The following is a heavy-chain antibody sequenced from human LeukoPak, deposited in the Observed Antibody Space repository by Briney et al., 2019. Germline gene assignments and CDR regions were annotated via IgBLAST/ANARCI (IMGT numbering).Heavy chain of an antibody. D-gene: IGHD6-6*01. CDR3: ARELWQLVRTESAYYYYYYMDV. CDR2: VDYSGST. Sequence: PSETLSLTCTVSGGSISSSSYYWGWIRQPPGKGLEWIGSVDYSGSTYYNSSLKSRVTISVDTSKNQFSLKLSSVTAADTAVYYCARELWQLVRTESAYYYYYYMDVWGKGTTVTVSS. V-gene: IGHV4-39*07. J-gene: IGHJ6*03. CDR1: GGSISSSSYY.